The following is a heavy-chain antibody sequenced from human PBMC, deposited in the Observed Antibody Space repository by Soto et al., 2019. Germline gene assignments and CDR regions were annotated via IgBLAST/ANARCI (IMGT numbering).Heavy chain of an antibody. CDR2: ISAYNGNT. D-gene: IGHD2-2*01. V-gene: IGHV1-18*01. CDR1: GYTFTSYG. CDR3: ARRPFYCSSTSCENNWFDP. Sequence: QVQLVQSGAEVKKPGASVKVSCKASGYTFTSYGISWVRQAPGQGLEWMGWISAYNGNTNYAQKLQGRVTMTTDTSTSTAYMELRSLRSDDTAVYYCARRPFYCSSTSCENNWFDPWGQGTLVTVSS. J-gene: IGHJ5*02.